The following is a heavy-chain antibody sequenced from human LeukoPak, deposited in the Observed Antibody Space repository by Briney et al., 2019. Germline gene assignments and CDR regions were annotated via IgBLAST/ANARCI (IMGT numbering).Heavy chain of an antibody. D-gene: IGHD6-13*01. V-gene: IGHV4-30-4*01. CDR2: IYYSGST. Sequence: SQTLSLTCTVSGGSISSGDYYWSWIRQPPGKGLEWIGYIYYSGSTYYNPSLKSRVTISVDRSKNQFSLKLSSVTAADTAVYYCASGLAAAGSYYFDYWGQGTLVTVSS. CDR1: GGSISSGDYY. CDR3: ASGLAAAGSYYFDY. J-gene: IGHJ4*02.